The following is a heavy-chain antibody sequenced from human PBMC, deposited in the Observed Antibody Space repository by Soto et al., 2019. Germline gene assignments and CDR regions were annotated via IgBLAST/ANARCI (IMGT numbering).Heavy chain of an antibody. CDR3: ARGLKDYLFDS. J-gene: IGHJ5*01. Sequence: SETLSLTCTVSGGSISSYYWSWIRQPPGKGLEWIGYIYYSGSTNYNPSLKSRVTISVDTSKNQFSLKLSSVTAADTAVYFCARGLKDYLFDSWGQGTLVTVSS. CDR2: IYYSGST. CDR1: GGSISSYY. D-gene: IGHD3-10*01. V-gene: IGHV4-59*01.